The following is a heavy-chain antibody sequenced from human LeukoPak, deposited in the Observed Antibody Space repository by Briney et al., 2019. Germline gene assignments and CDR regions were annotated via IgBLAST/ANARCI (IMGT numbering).Heavy chain of an antibody. J-gene: IGHJ4*02. CDR3: ATEVKADYFDY. V-gene: IGHV1-24*01. Sequence: ASAKDSFKVSGYTLTELSMHWVRQAPGKGLEGMGGFDSEDGDTIYAQKFQGRVTMTENTSTDTDYMELSRMRSEDTAVYCCATEVKADYFDYRGQGTLVTVSS. CDR2: FDSEDGDT. CDR1: GYTLTELS.